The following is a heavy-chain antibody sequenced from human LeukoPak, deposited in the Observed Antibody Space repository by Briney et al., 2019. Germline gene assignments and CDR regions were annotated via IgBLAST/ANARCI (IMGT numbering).Heavy chain of an antibody. CDR3: ARGSGSGWPLDR. D-gene: IGHD6-19*01. Sequence: PGGSLRLSCAASGVIVSRNFMSWVRQAPGKGLQWVAIMYAGGTTDYSDSVRGRFHISRDSSNNTVSLQINSLRAEDTAVYYCARGSGSGWPLDRWGQGALVTVSS. V-gene: IGHV3-53*01. J-gene: IGHJ5*02. CDR2: MYAGGTT. CDR1: GVIVSRNF.